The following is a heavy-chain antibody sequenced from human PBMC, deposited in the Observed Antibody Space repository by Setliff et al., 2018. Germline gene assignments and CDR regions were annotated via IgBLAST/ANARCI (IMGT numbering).Heavy chain of an antibody. CDR2: INPNSGGT. CDR3: ARIPSEYYDSSGYYPP. D-gene: IGHD3-22*01. CDR1: GYTFTGYY. V-gene: IGHV1-2*02. Sequence: ASVKVSCKASGYTFTGYYMHWVRQAPGQGLEWMGWINPNSGGTNYAQKFQGRVTMTRDTSISTAYMELSRLRSDDTAVYYCARIPSEYYDSSGYYPPWGQGTLVTVSS. J-gene: IGHJ4*02.